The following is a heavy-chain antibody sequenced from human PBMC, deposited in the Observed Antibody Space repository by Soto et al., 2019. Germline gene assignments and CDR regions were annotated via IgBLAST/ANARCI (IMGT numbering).Heavy chain of an antibody. Sequence: GGSLRLSCAASGFTFRNNVLSWVRQAPGKGLDWVSGITGSGRDTYYADSVKGRFTISRDNSKNMVFLQMNSLRAGDTALYYCAKNGLDNSPSAIDSWGPGTLVTVSS. V-gene: IGHV3-23*01. CDR3: AKNGLDNSPSAIDS. CDR2: ITGSGRDT. J-gene: IGHJ4*02. D-gene: IGHD2-8*01. CDR1: GFTFRNNV.